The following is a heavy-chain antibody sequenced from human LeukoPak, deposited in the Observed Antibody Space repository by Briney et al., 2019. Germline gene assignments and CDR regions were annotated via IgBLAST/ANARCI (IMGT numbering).Heavy chain of an antibody. CDR2: ISYDGSNK. CDR1: GFTFSSYA. Sequence: GGSLRLSCAASGFTFSSYAMHWVRQAPGKGLEWVAVISYDGSNKYYADSVKGRFTISRDNSKNTLYLQMNSLRAEDTAVYYCARDLYRPASRYCSSTSCYTYWFDPWGQGTLVTVSS. J-gene: IGHJ5*02. CDR3: ARDLYRPASRYCSSTSCYTYWFDP. D-gene: IGHD2-2*02. V-gene: IGHV3-30*01.